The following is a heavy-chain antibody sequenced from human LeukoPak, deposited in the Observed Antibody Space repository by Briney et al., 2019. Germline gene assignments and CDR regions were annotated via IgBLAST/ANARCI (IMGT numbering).Heavy chain of an antibody. Sequence: SETLSLTCTVSGGSISSGSYYWSWIRQPAGKGLEWIGRIYTSGSTNYNPSLKSRVTISVDTSKNQFSLKLSSVTAADTAVYYCAREDVEMAAGLDYWGQGTLVTVSS. J-gene: IGHJ4*02. CDR1: GGSISSGSYY. CDR2: IYTSGST. CDR3: AREDVEMAAGLDY. D-gene: IGHD5-24*01. V-gene: IGHV4-61*02.